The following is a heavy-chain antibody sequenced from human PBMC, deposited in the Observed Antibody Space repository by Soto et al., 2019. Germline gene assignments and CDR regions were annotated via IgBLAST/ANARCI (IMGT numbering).Heavy chain of an antibody. D-gene: IGHD3-16*02. V-gene: IGHV2-5*02. J-gene: IGHJ3*02. Sequence: QITLKESGPTLVKPTQTLTLTCTFSGFSLSTSGVGVGWIRQPPGKALEWLALIYWDDDKRYSPSLKSRLTITTDTSKNQVVLTMTNMDPVDTATYYCAHRRYDYIWGSYRYNRFDAFDIWGQGTMVTVSS. CDR2: IYWDDDK. CDR3: AHRRYDYIWGSYRYNRFDAFDI. CDR1: GFSLSTSGVG.